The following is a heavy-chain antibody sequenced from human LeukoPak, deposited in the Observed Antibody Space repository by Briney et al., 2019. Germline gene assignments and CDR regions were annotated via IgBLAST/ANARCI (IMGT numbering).Heavy chain of an antibody. CDR2: IYYSGST. V-gene: IGHV4-30-4*08. J-gene: IGHJ4*02. CDR3: ARVRDGEYDILTEVDY. Sequence: PSETLSLTCTVSGGSISSGDYYWSWIRQPPGKGLEWIGYIYYSGSTYYNPFLKSRVTISVDTSKNQFSLKLSSVTAADTAVYYCARVRDGEYDILTEVDYWGQGTLVTVSS. D-gene: IGHD3-9*01. CDR1: GGSISSGDYY.